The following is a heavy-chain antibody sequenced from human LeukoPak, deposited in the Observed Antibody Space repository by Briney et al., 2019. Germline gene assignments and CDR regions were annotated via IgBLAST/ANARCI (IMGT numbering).Heavy chain of an antibody. Sequence: GESLKISCKGPGYSFTSYWIGWVRQMPGKGLEWMGIIYPGDSDTRYSPSFQGQVTISADKSISTAYLQWSSLKASDTAMYYCARYSNIYSSGNNRFDPWGQGTLVTVSS. J-gene: IGHJ5*02. CDR2: IYPGDSDT. CDR3: ARYSNIYSSGNNRFDP. V-gene: IGHV5-51*01. D-gene: IGHD6-19*01. CDR1: GYSFTSYW.